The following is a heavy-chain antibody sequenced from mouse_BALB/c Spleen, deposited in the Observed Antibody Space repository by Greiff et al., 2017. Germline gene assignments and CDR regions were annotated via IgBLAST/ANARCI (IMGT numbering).Heavy chain of an antibody. V-gene: IGHV1-80*01. CDR3: ARNPDGYYGDY. CDR2: IYPGDGDT. J-gene: IGHJ2*01. CDR1: GYAFSSYW. Sequence: VKLQQSGAELVRPGSSVKISCKASGYAFSSYWMNWVKQRPGQGLEWIGQIYPGDGDTNYNGKFKGKATLTADKSSSTAYMQLSSLTSEDSAVYFCARNPDGYYGDYWGQGTTLTVSS. D-gene: IGHD2-3*01.